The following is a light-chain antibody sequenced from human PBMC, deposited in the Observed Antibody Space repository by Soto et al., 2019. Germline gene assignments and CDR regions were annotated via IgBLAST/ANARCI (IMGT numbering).Light chain of an antibody. CDR3: IQGTHWPYT. CDR2: KVS. CDR1: QSLVHSDGNTY. Sequence: DVVMTQSPLSLPVTLGQPASISCRSSQSLVHSDGNTYLNWFQQRPGQSPRRIICKVSNRDSGVPDRISGSGSDTDFTLKISRVEAEDVGVYYCIQGTHWPYTFGQGTKREIK. V-gene: IGKV2-30*02. J-gene: IGKJ2*01.